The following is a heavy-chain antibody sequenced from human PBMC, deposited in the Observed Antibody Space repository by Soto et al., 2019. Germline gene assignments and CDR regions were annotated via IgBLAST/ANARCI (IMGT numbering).Heavy chain of an antibody. D-gene: IGHD3-10*01. CDR1: GFTFSSYS. CDR3: ARDARGDLGHHGMDV. J-gene: IGHJ6*02. CDR2: ISSSSSYI. Sequence: EVQVVESGGGLVKPGGSLRLSCAASGFTFSSYSMNWVRQAPGKGLEWVSSISSSSSYIYYADSVKGRFTISRDNAKNSLYLQMNSLRAEDTAVYYCARDARGDLGHHGMDVWGQGTTVTVSS. V-gene: IGHV3-21*01.